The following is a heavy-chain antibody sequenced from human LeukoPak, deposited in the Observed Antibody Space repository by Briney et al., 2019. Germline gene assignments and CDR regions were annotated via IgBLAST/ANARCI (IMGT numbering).Heavy chain of an antibody. CDR1: GYTFTGYY. V-gene: IGHV1-2*02. J-gene: IGHJ4*02. CDR2: INLNSGGT. D-gene: IGHD3-9*01. CDR3: ARSPDILTGENFDY. Sequence: ASVRVSCKASGYTFTGYYMHWVRQAPGQGLEWMGWINLNSGGTNDAQKFQDRGTMTRDTSISTAYMELSRLRSDDTAVYYCARSPDILTGENFDYWGQGTLVTVAS.